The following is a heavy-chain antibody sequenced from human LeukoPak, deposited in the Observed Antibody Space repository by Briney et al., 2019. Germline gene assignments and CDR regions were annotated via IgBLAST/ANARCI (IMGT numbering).Heavy chain of an antibody. J-gene: IGHJ4*02. CDR2: INHSGST. D-gene: IGHD5-18*01. Sequence: PSETLSLTCAVYGGSFSGYYWSWIRQPPGKGLEWIGEINHSGSTNYNPSLKSRVTISVDTSKNQFSLKLSSVTAADTAVYYCARARYGPFAYWGQETLVTVSS. V-gene: IGHV4-34*01. CDR1: GGSFSGYY. CDR3: ARARYGPFAY.